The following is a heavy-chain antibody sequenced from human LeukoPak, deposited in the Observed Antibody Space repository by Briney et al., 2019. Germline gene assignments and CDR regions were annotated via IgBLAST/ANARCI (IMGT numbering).Heavy chain of an antibody. Sequence: GGSLRLSCAASGFTFSSYSMNWVRQAPGKGLEWVSSISSSSSYIYYADSVKGRFTISRDNAKNSPYLQMNSLRAEDTAVYYCARDDYYYDSSGYYLPYFDYWGQGTLVTVSS. CDR2: ISSSSSYI. CDR3: ARDDYYYDSSGYYLPYFDY. D-gene: IGHD3-22*01. CDR1: GFTFSSYS. V-gene: IGHV3-21*01. J-gene: IGHJ4*02.